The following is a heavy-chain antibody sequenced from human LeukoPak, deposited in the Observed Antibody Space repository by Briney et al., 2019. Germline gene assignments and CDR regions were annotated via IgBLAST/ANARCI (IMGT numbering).Heavy chain of an antibody. CDR2: LYSGGST. Sequence: PGGSLRLSCAASGFTFSDYYMSWVRQAPGKGLEWVSVLYSGGSTNYADSVKGRFTISRDNAKNSLYLQMNSLRAEDTAVYYCAELGITMIGGVWGKGTTVTISS. CDR3: AELGITMIGGV. J-gene: IGHJ6*04. CDR1: GFTFSDYY. D-gene: IGHD3-10*02. V-gene: IGHV3-66*01.